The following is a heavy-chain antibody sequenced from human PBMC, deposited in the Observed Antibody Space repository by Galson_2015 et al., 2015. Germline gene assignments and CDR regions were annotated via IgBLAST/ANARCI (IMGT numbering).Heavy chain of an antibody. CDR3: VRHVDILTGFSPCMDV. CDR1: GGSISSNTYY. D-gene: IGHD3-9*01. J-gene: IGHJ6*02. CDR2: SYYSKSH. Sequence: SEPLSLTCTVSGGSISSNTYYWGWLRRPPGKGLEWIGNSYYSKSHYYNPSLKSRVTVSVDTSKNQFSLKLSSVTAADTAVYYCVRHVDILTGFSPCMDVWGQGTTVTVSS. V-gene: IGHV4-39*01.